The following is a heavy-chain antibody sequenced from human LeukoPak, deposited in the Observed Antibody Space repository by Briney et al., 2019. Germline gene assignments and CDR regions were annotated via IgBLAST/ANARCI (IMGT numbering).Heavy chain of an antibody. Sequence: KPSQTLSLTCTVSGGSISSGGYYWSWIRQPPGKGLEWIGYIYYSGSTNYNPSLKSRVTISVDTSKNQFSLKLSSVTAADTAVYYCARHVSGYFDWLDYWGQGTLVTVSS. CDR1: GGSISSGGYY. CDR2: IYYSGST. CDR3: ARHVSGYFDWLDY. J-gene: IGHJ4*02. V-gene: IGHV4-61*08. D-gene: IGHD3-9*01.